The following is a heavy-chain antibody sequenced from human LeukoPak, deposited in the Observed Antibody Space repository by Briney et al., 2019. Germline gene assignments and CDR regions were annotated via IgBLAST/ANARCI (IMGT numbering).Heavy chain of an antibody. V-gene: IGHV3-66*01. Sequence: GGSLRLSCAVSRITVSSNYMSWVRQAPGKGLEWVSVTYSGVSTFYADSVKGRFTISRDNSKNTLNLQMNSLRAEDTAVYFCARDRGWQQFDFWGQGTLVTVSS. CDR2: TYSGVST. D-gene: IGHD5-24*01. CDR1: RITVSSNY. J-gene: IGHJ4*02. CDR3: ARDRGWQQFDF.